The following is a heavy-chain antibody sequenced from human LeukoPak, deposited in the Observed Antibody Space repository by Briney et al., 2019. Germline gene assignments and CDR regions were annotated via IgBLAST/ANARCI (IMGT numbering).Heavy chain of an antibody. D-gene: IGHD1-26*01. CDR2: ISGSGGST. J-gene: IGHJ4*02. CDR3: ARGVGSGSRLRAGDY. CDR1: GFTFSSYA. Sequence: GGSLRLSCAASGFTFSSYAMSWVRQAPGKGLEWVSAISGSGGSTYYADSVKGRFTISRDNSKNTLYLQMNSLRAEDTAVYYCARGVGSGSRLRAGDYWGQGTLVTVSS. V-gene: IGHV3-23*01.